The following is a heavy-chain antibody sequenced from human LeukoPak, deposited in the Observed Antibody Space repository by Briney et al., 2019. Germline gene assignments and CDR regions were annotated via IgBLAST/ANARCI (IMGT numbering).Heavy chain of an antibody. CDR2: ISYDGSNK. V-gene: IGHV3-30*03. J-gene: IGHJ4*02. CDR1: GFTFSSYG. D-gene: IGHD1-14*01. Sequence: PGRSLRLSCAASGFTFSSYGMHWVRQAPGKGLEWVAVISYDGSNKYYADSVKGRFTISRDNSKNSLYLQMNSLRVEDTAVYYCAREVWGPEYWGQGTLVTVSS. CDR3: AREVWGPEY.